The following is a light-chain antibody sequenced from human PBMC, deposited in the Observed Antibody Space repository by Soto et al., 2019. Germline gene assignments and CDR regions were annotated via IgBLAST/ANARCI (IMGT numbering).Light chain of an antibody. V-gene: IGLV1-44*01. J-gene: IGLJ2*01. CDR3: ATWDDSLNGWV. CDR2: SNN. CDR1: SSNIESNT. Sequence: QSVLTQPPSASGTPGQRVTIACSGGSSNIESNTVNWYQQVPGTAPKLLVYSNNQRPSGVPDRFSVSQAGTSASLAISGLQSEDEADYYCATWDDSLNGWVIGGGTKLTVL.